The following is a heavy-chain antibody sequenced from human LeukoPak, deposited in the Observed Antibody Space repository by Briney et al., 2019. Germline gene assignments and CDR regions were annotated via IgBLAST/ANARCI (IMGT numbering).Heavy chain of an antibody. V-gene: IGHV7-4-1*02. CDR1: GYTFSSYT. CDR2: INTNTGTP. Sequence: ASVKVSCKASGYTFSSYTLSWLRQGPGQGLEWMGWINTNTGTPTYAQGFTGRFVFSLDSSVSTAYLQISSLKAEDIAVYYCVRQYSGYESLYFDSWGQGTLVTVSS. J-gene: IGHJ4*02. D-gene: IGHD5-12*01. CDR3: VRQYSGYESLYFDS.